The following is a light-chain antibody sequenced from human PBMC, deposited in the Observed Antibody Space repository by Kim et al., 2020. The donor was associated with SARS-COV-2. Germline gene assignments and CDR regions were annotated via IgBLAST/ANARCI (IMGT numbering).Light chain of an antibody. J-gene: IGKJ4*01. CDR2: DVS. V-gene: IGKV3-20*01. CDR3: QQYADSPLT. Sequence: SPGERFTLSCRASQSVSSGYLAWYQQKSGQPPRLVMYDVSVRATGIPDRFSGSGSGTDFTLTISRLEPEDFAVFYCQQYADSPLTFGGGTKVDIK. CDR1: QSVSSGY.